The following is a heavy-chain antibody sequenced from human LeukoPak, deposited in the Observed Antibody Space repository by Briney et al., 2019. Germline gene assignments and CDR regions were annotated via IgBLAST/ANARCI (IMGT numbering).Heavy chain of an antibody. V-gene: IGHV3-21*01. CDR1: GFTFSIHG. D-gene: IGHD3-3*01. CDR2: VSSRSTYT. J-gene: IGHJ4*02. CDR3: ARESYDWSGHFPRDFDY. Sequence: GGSLRLSCAASGFTFSIHGMNWVRQAPGKGLEWVASVSSRSTYTHFADSVKGRFTIYRDDADESLFLHMNGQRVEDTAVYYCARESYDWSGHFPRDFDYWGQGTLVTVSS.